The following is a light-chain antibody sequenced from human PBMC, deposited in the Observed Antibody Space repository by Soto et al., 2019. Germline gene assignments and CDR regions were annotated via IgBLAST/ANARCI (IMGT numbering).Light chain of an antibody. V-gene: IGKV1-5*03. CDR2: KAS. Sequence: DIPMTQSPSTLSASVGDRVTITCRASQSLSSWLAWYQQKPGKASTLLIYKASSLESGVPSRFSGSGSGTEFTLTISSLQPDDFAPYYCQQYNSFPYTFGQGTKLEIK. J-gene: IGKJ2*01. CDR1: QSLSSW. CDR3: QQYNSFPYT.